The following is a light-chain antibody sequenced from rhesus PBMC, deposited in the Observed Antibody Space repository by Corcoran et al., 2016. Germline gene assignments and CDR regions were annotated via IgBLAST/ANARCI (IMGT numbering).Light chain of an antibody. V-gene: IGKV1-25*01. Sequence: DIQMTQSPSSLSASVGDRVTITCRASQGITNDLAWYQQHPGENPKLLIYEASSLQSGIPSRFSGSGSGTDFTLTISSLQPEDFATYYCQHYYSTPFTFGPGTKLDIK. CDR2: EAS. CDR1: QGITND. CDR3: QHYYSTPFT. J-gene: IGKJ3*01.